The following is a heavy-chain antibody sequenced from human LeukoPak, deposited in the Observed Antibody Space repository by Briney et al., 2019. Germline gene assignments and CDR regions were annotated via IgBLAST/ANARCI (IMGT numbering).Heavy chain of an antibody. V-gene: IGHV3-7*01. J-gene: IGHJ4*02. Sequence: PGGALRLPCAEAGFTFNSYWMVWVRQTPGKGREWVANIKHDGSEKYYVDSVEGRFTISRDNAKNSLFLQMNSLRAEDTAVYYCARDSGHTGYDLLDYWGQGTLDTVSS. CDR3: ARDSGHTGYDLLDY. CDR2: IKHDGSEK. D-gene: IGHD5-12*01. CDR1: GFTFNSYW.